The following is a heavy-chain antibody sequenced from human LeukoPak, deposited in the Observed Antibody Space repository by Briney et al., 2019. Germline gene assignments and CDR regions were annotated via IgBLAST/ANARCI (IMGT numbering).Heavy chain of an antibody. CDR2: IRYDGSNK. CDR3: AKDMATVTYDAFDI. J-gene: IGHJ3*02. Sequence: GGSLRLSCAASGFTFSSYGMHWVRQAPGKGLEWVAFIRYDGSNKYYADSVKGRFTISRDNSKNTLYLQMNSLRAEDTAVYYCAKDMATVTYDAFDIWDQGTMVTVSS. CDR1: GFTFSSYG. V-gene: IGHV3-30*02. D-gene: IGHD4-17*01.